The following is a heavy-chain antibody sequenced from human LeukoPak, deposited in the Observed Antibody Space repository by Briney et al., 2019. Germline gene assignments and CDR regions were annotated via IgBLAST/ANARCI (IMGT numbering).Heavy chain of an antibody. CDR1: GFSFSSFA. CDR3: AKAVECSGGSCPGSYTSYGMDV. J-gene: IGHJ6*02. D-gene: IGHD2-15*01. CDR2: IGGSGVTT. Sequence: GGSLRLSCAVSGFSFSSFALSWVRQAPGKGLEWVSAIGGSGVTTYYADSLKGRFTISRDNSKNTLYLQMNSLRAEDTAVYYCAKAVECSGGSCPGSYTSYGMDVWGQGTTVTVSS. V-gene: IGHV3-23*01.